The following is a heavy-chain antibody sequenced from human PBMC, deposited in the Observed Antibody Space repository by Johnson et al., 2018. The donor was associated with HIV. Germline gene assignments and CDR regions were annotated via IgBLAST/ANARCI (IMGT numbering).Heavy chain of an antibody. Sequence: VQLVESGGGVVQPGTSLRLSCSASGFTFSTFGMHWVRQAPGKGLEWVAVMWYDGSNRYFADSVKGRFTISRDNSKNTLYLQMNSLRVEDTAVYYCARERGISGGFDFWGQGTRVSVSS. CDR2: MWYDGSNR. CDR1: GFTFSTFG. V-gene: IGHV3-33*01. CDR3: ARERGISGGFDF. J-gene: IGHJ3*01. D-gene: IGHD2-15*01.